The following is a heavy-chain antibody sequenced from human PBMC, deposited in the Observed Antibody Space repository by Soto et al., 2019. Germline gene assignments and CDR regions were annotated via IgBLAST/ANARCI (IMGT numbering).Heavy chain of an antibody. CDR2: INHSGST. CDR3: ARGAGIAAAGKGHWFDP. V-gene: IGHV4-34*01. CDR1: GGSFSGYY. Sequence: PSETLSLTCAVYGGSFSGYYWSWIRQPPGKGLEWIGEINHSGSTNYNPSLKSRVTISVDTSKNQFSLKLSSVTAADTAVYYCARGAGIAAAGKGHWFDPWGQGTLVTVSS. D-gene: IGHD6-13*01. J-gene: IGHJ5*02.